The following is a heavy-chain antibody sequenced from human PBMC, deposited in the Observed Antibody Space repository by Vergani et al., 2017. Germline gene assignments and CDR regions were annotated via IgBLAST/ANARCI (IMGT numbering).Heavy chain of an antibody. J-gene: IGHJ6*03. V-gene: IGHV4-59*12. CDR3: ARGRRCSSTSCFYYYYYYMDV. CDR2: MYHSGST. CDR1: GGSMSGYY. Sequence: QVQLQESGPGLVKPSETLSLTCSVSGGSMSGYYWSWIRQPPGKELEWIGYMYHSGSTNYNPSLKSRVTISVDTSKNQFSLKLSSVTAADTAVYYCARGRRCSSTSCFYYYYYYMDVWGKGTTVTVSS. D-gene: IGHD2-2*01.